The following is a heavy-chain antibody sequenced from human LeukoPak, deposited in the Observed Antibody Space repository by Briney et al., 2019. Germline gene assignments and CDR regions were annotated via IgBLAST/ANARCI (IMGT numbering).Heavy chain of an antibody. Sequence: GGSLRLSCAASGFTFSSYSMNWVRQAPGKGLEWVSSISSSSSYIYYADSVKGRFTISRDNAKNSLYLQMNSLRAEDTAVYYCARDPDRGGYSYGSERYFDYWGQGTLVTVSS. V-gene: IGHV3-21*01. CDR2: ISSSSSYI. J-gene: IGHJ4*02. CDR3: ARDPDRGGYSYGSERYFDY. D-gene: IGHD5-18*01. CDR1: GFTFSSYS.